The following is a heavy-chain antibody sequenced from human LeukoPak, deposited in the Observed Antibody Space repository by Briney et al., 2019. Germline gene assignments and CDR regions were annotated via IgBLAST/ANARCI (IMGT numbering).Heavy chain of an antibody. CDR1: GFTFSSYS. Sequence: GGSLRLSCAASGFTFSSYSMNWVRQAPGKGLEWVSYISSSSSTIYYADSVKGRFTISRDNAKNSLYLQMNSLRAEDTAVYYCARVRVALDYWGQGTLVTVSS. D-gene: IGHD3-3*01. CDR3: ARVRVALDY. V-gene: IGHV3-48*01. CDR2: ISSSSSTI. J-gene: IGHJ4*02.